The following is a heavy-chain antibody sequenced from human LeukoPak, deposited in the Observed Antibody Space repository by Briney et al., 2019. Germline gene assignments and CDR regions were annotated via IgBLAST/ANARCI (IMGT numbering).Heavy chain of an antibody. J-gene: IGHJ6*02. CDR3: ARDLNIVVVPAHGMDV. CDR1: GFTFDDYG. V-gene: IGHV3-20*04. Sequence: PGGSLRLSCAASGFTFDDYGMSWVRQAPGKGLEWVSGINWNGGSTGYADSVKGRFTISRDNAKNSLYLQMNSLRAEDTAVYYCARDLNIVVVPAHGMDVWGQGTTVTVSS. CDR2: INWNGGST. D-gene: IGHD2-2*01.